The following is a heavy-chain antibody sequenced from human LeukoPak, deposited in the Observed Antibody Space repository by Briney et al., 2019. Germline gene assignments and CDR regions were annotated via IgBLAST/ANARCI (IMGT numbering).Heavy chain of an antibody. D-gene: IGHD3-16*01. Sequence: PGGSLRLSCAASGFTFSSYWMSWVRQAPGKGLEWVANIKQDGSEKYYVDSVKGRFTISRDNSKNTLCLQMNSLRAEDTAVYYCARQGWGGNYFDYWGQGTLVTVSS. CDR1: GFTFSSYW. CDR2: IKQDGSEK. CDR3: ARQGWGGNYFDY. J-gene: IGHJ4*02. V-gene: IGHV3-7*01.